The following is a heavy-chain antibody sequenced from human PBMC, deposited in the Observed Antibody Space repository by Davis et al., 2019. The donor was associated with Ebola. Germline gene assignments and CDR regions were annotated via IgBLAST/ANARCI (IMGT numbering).Heavy chain of an antibody. D-gene: IGHD6-6*01. CDR3: ARVLAARPWYFDL. CDR2: IEYDQKHT. Sequence: GESLKISCAASGFTFKNYGMHWVRQAPGKGLEWVTFIEYDQKHTYYGDSVKGRFTVSKDTSKNTLYLQMNSLRAEDTAVYYCARVLAARPWYFDLWGRGTLVTVSS. J-gene: IGHJ2*01. CDR1: GFTFKNYG. V-gene: IGHV3-30*02.